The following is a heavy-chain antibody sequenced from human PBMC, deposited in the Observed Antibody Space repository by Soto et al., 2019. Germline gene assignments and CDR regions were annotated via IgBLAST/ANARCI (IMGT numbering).Heavy chain of an antibody. Sequence: PGGSLRLSCAASGFTVSSNYMSWVRQAPGKGLEWVSVIYSGGSTYYADSVKGRFTISRDNAKNTLFLQINSLRAEDTAVYYCARDGYDYASGQFDSWGQGTLVTVSS. CDR2: IYSGGST. CDR3: ARDGYDYASGQFDS. J-gene: IGHJ4*02. D-gene: IGHD5-12*01. CDR1: GFTVSSNY. V-gene: IGHV3-53*01.